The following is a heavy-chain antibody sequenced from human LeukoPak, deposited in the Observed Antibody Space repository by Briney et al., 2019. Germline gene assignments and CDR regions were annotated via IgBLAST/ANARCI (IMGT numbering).Heavy chain of an antibody. J-gene: IGHJ3*02. CDR1: GFTFSRYT. Sequence: AGGSLRLSCSASGFTFSRYTMHWVRQAPGKGLEWVALLAYDETFRYYADSVKGRFTISRDTAKTTLDLQMNSLTTEDTALYYCAREADGFDIWGQGTMITVSS. V-gene: IGHV3-30*01. CDR3: AREADGFDI. CDR2: LAYDETFR.